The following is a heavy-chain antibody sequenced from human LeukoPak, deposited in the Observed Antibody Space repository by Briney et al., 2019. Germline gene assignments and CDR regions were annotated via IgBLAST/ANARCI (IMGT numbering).Heavy chain of an antibody. Sequence: GGSLRLSCATSGFTFRNYGLSWVRQAPGKGLEWVSAISGSGGTSYYADSVKGRFTASKDNSKNTLLLQMNSLTVEDTAIYYCAKLISGYYNDAFHIWGQGTVVTVSS. CDR3: AKLISGYYNDAFHI. CDR2: ISGSGGTS. J-gene: IGHJ3*02. D-gene: IGHD3-22*01. V-gene: IGHV3-23*01. CDR1: GFTFRNYG.